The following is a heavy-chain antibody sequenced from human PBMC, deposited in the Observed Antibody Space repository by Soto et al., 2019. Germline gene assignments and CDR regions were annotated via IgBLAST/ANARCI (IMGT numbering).Heavy chain of an antibody. J-gene: IGHJ4*02. CDR1: GFTFSGFA. CDR3: AKGSSSSRPYYFDY. V-gene: IGHV3-23*01. D-gene: IGHD6-6*01. CDR2: ITGSGGST. Sequence: EVQLLESGGGLAQPGGSLRLSCAASGFTFSGFAMSWVRQAPGKGLEWVSAITGSGGSTYHADSVTGRFTISRDNSKNTLYLEMNSLRADDTAVYYCAKGSSSSRPYYFDYWGQGTLATVSS.